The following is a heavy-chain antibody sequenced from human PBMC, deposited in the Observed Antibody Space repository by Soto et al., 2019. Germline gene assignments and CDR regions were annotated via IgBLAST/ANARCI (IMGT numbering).Heavy chain of an antibody. D-gene: IGHD3-22*01. Sequence: LRLSCAASGFTFSSYSMNWVRQAPGKGLEWVSSISSSSSYIYYADSVKGRFTISRDNAKNSLYLQMNSLRAEDTAVYFCARAPYYYDSRGYYAYWGQGTLVTVSS. CDR3: ARAPYYYDSRGYYAY. V-gene: IGHV3-21*01. J-gene: IGHJ4*02. CDR1: GFTFSSYS. CDR2: ISSSSSYI.